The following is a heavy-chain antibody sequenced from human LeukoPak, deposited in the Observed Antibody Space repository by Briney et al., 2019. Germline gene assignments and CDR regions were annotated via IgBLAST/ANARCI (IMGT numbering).Heavy chain of an antibody. J-gene: IGHJ4*02. V-gene: IGHV1-8*01. CDR1: GYTFTSYD. Sequence: ASVKVSCKASGYTFTSYDINWVRQATGQGLEWMGWMNSNSGNTGYAQKFQGRVSMTRSTSISTAYMELSSLRSEDTAVYYCTRARITILGVANIDEHFDYWGQGTLVTVSS. CDR2: MNSNSGNT. D-gene: IGHD3-3*01. CDR3: TRARITILGVANIDEHFDY.